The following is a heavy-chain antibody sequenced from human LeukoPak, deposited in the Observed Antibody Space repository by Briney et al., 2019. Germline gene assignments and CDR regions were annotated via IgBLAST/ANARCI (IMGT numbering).Heavy chain of an antibody. CDR2: IYYTGNT. Sequence: SETLSLTCTVSGGSISSYYWSWIRQPPGKGLEWIGSIYYTGNTYYNASLKSQVSISIDTSKNQFSLKLTSVTAADTAVYYCAKYSHDSSGSYDYWGQGTLVTVSS. CDR3: AKYSHDSSGSYDY. J-gene: IGHJ4*02. CDR1: GGSISSYY. V-gene: IGHV4-59*04. D-gene: IGHD3-22*01.